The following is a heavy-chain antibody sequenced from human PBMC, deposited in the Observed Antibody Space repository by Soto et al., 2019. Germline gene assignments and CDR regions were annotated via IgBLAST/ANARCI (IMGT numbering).Heavy chain of an antibody. Sequence: PSETLSLTCTVSGGSISSGGYYWSWIRQHPGKGLEWIGYIYNSESTYYNPSLKSRATISVDTSKNQFSLKLSSVTAADTAVYYCARLLYYYGMDVWGQGTTVTVSS. J-gene: IGHJ6*02. CDR2: IYNSEST. CDR1: GGSISSGGYY. CDR3: ARLLYYYGMDV. D-gene: IGHD2-15*01. V-gene: IGHV4-31*03.